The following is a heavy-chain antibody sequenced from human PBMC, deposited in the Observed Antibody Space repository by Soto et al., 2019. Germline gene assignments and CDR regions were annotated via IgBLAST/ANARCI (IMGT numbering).Heavy chain of an antibody. CDR1: GGSFGKSA. CDR2: FIPVYRTL. J-gene: IGHJ4*02. Sequence: SVKVSCKASGGSFGKSAINWVRQTPGQGLEWLGGFIPVYRTLNYAQKFQGRVTITADESTGTAYMTLSSLASDDTAVYYCATGVIWIGYFTVDSWGQGTRATVSS. V-gene: IGHV1-69*13. D-gene: IGHD3-3*01. CDR3: ATGVIWIGYFTVDS.